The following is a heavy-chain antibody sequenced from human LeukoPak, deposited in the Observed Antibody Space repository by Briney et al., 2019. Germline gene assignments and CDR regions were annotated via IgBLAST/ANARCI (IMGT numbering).Heavy chain of an antibody. Sequence: PSETLSLTCSVSGASINGYFWNWVSQTPEKGLEWVGYVSHTGATTSNPPLKSRAYTTSETTKRHTSLSITYLTCAESARHYSARDRRGSYY. CDR2: VSHTGAT. J-gene: IGHJ6*01. V-gene: IGHV4-59*01. CDR3: ARDRRGSYY. CDR1: GASINGYF. D-gene: IGHD1-26*01.